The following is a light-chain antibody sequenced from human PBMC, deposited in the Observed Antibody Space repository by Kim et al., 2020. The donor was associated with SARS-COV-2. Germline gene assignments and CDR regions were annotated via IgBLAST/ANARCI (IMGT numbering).Light chain of an antibody. CDR1: QAINKY. V-gene: IGKV1-27*01. Sequence: TIPCRARQAINKYLALYRQKPGKVPNLLIYAAVTLQSGVPSRFSGSGFGADFTLTISSLQPEDVATYYCQSYNNTPFTFGGGTKVDIK. CDR3: QSYNNTPFT. CDR2: AAV. J-gene: IGKJ4*01.